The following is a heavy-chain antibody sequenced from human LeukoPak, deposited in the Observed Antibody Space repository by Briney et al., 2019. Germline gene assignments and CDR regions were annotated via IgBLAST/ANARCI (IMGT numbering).Heavy chain of an antibody. D-gene: IGHD2-15*01. CDR1: GFTVSSNY. Sequence: PGGSLRLSCAASGFTVSSNYMSWVRQAPGKGLEWVSVIYSGGSTYYADSVKGRFTISRDNSKNTLYLQMNSLRAEDTAVYYCARDQRCSGGSCYQGYYFDYWGQGTLVTVSS. CDR2: IYSGGST. CDR3: ARDQRCSGGSCYQGYYFDY. V-gene: IGHV3-53*05. J-gene: IGHJ4*02.